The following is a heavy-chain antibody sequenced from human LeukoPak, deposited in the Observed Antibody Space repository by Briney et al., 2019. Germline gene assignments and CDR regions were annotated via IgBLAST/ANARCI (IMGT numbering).Heavy chain of an antibody. J-gene: IGHJ4*02. V-gene: IGHV3-7*01. CDR2: IKEDGSEK. CDR3: ARENWMLPLDN. Sequence: GGSLRLSCAASGFTFSSYWMSWVRQAPGKGLEWVANIKEDGSEKYYVDSVKGRFNISRDNAKNSLYLQMNSLGAEDTAVYYCARENWMLPLDNWGQGILVTVSS. D-gene: IGHD2-2*03. CDR1: GFTFSSYW.